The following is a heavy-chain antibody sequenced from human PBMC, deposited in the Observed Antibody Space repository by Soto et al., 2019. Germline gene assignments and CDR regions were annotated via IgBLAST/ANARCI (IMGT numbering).Heavy chain of an antibody. CDR1: GGSISSYY. Sequence: PSETLSLTCTVSGGSISSYYWSWIRQPPGKGLEWIGYIYYSGSTNYNPSLKSRVTISVDTSKNQFSLKLSSVTAADTAVYYCARDVTAEAVWGKGTTVTVSS. V-gene: IGHV4-59*01. CDR2: IYYSGST. J-gene: IGHJ6*04. CDR3: ARDVTAEAV.